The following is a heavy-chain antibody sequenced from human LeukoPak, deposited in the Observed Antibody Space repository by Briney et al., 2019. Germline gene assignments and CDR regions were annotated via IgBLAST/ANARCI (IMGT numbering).Heavy chain of an antibody. D-gene: IGHD2-2*01. V-gene: IGHV4-59*11. CDR2: IYDSGST. J-gene: IGHJ4*02. Sequence: SETLPLTCTVSGGSISSHYWSWVRQPPGEGLEWIGYIYDSGSTNYNPSLKSRVTISVDTSKNQFSLKLSSVTAADTAVYYCARLVAYCSSTSCSDYWGQGTLVTVSS. CDR1: GGSISSHY. CDR3: ARLVAYCSSTSCSDY.